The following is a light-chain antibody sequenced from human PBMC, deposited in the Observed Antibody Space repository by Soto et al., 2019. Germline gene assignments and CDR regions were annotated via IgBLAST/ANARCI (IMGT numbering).Light chain of an antibody. V-gene: IGKV3-15*01. CDR1: QSISYK. CDR2: SAS. Sequence: IVMTQSPATLSVSPGERATLSCRASQSISYKLAWYQQKPGQAPRLLMYSASTRAAGIPARFSGSGSGTEFTLTISSLQSEDFAVYYCQQYHEWPPITFGQGTRLEIK. J-gene: IGKJ5*01. CDR3: QQYHEWPPIT.